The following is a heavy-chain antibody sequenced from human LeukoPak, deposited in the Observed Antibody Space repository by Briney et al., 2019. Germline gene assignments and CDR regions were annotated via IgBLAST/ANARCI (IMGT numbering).Heavy chain of an antibody. CDR2: MNPSSGKT. Sequence: ASVKVSCKASGGTFSSYAISWVRQAPGQGLEWMGWMNPSSGKTGYAQKFQGRITITRNTSISTAYMELSSLRSEDTAVYYCTRETPSRYFDYWGQGTLVTVSS. CDR1: GGTFSSYA. D-gene: IGHD4-23*01. V-gene: IGHV1-8*03. CDR3: TRETPSRYFDY. J-gene: IGHJ4*02.